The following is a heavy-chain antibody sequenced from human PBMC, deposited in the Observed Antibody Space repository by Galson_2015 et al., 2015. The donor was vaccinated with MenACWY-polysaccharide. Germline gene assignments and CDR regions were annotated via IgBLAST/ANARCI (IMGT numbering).Heavy chain of an antibody. J-gene: IGHJ6*02. CDR2: ISSNSRTI. V-gene: IGHV3-48*01. D-gene: IGHD2-2*01. Sequence: SLRLSCEASGFTFTSYGMNWVRQAPGKGLEWVSYISSNSRTIYYADSVKGRFTISRDNAKNSLFLQMNSLRAEDTAVYYCARLHCSSTSCYPTDYCYYGMDVWGQGTTVTVSS. CDR1: GFTFTSYG. CDR3: ARLHCSSTSCYPTDYCYYGMDV.